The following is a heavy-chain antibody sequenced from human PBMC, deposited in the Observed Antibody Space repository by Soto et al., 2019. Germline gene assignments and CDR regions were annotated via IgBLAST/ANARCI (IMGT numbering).Heavy chain of an antibody. Sequence: SETLSLTCTVSGGSISSYYWGWIRQPPGKGLEWIGSIYYSGSTYYNPSLKSRVTISVDTSKNQFSLKLSSVTAADTAVYFCARLGSMIVVAHFDYWGQGTLVTVSS. CDR3: ARLGSMIVVAHFDY. CDR1: GGSISSYY. V-gene: IGHV4-39*01. D-gene: IGHD3-22*01. CDR2: IYYSGST. J-gene: IGHJ4*02.